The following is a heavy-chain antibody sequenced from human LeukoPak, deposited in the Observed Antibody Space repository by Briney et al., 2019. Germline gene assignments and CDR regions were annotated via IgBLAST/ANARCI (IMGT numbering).Heavy chain of an antibody. CDR1: GFTFGDYA. Sequence: GGSLRLSCTASGFTFGDYAMSWFRQAPGKGLEWVGFIRSKAYGGTTEYAVSVKGRFTISRDDSKSIAYLQMNSLKTEDTAVYYCTRELSPFLWFGTSGYWGQGTLVTVSS. CDR3: TRELSPFLWFGTSGY. D-gene: IGHD3-10*01. V-gene: IGHV3-49*03. J-gene: IGHJ4*02. CDR2: IRSKAYGGTT.